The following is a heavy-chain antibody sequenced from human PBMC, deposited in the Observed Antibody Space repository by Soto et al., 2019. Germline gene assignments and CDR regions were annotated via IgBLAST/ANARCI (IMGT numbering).Heavy chain of an antibody. D-gene: IGHD3-22*01. CDR2: IYYSGST. J-gene: IGHJ4*02. Sequence: SETLSLTCTVSGGSISSYYWSWIRQPPGKGLEWIGSIYYSGSTYYNPSLKSRDNKSVDTSKNQLSMKMSSVTAADTFFYYCASYYYDSSGYYYVPGVYWGQGTLVTVSS. CDR1: GGSISSYY. V-gene: IGHV4-59*05. CDR3: ASYYYDSSGYYYVPGVY.